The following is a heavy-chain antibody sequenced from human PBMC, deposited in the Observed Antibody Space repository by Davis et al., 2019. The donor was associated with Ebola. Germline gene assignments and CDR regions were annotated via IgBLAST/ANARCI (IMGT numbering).Heavy chain of an antibody. J-gene: IGHJ4*02. CDR3: AKGGGYCTGGVCYTLDY. CDR1: GFTFSDYG. Sequence: GGSLRLSCAASGFTFSDYGMSWVRQAPGKGLEWVSGVTGSSDRYYADSVKGRFTISRDNSKNTLYLQMNSLRAEDTAVYYCAKGGGYCTGGVCYTLDYWGQGTLVTVSS. D-gene: IGHD2-8*02. V-gene: IGHV3-23*01. CDR2: VTGSSDR.